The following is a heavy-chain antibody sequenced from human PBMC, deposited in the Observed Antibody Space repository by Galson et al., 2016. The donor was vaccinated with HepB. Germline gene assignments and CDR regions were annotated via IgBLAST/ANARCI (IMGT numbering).Heavy chain of an antibody. CDR2: ISSRSTNI. Sequence: SLRLSCAASGFTFNDYGMIWVRQAPGKGLEWVSFISSRSTNINYADSVNGRFTISRDNAKNSLYLQMDSLRAEDTAVYYCARGAGGYSQPFDYWGQGTLVTVSS. CDR3: ARGAGGYSQPFDY. D-gene: IGHD5-12*01. V-gene: IGHV3-48*04. J-gene: IGHJ4*02. CDR1: GFTFNDYG.